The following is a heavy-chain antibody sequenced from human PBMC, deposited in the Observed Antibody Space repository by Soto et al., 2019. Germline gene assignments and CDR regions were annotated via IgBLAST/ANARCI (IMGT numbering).Heavy chain of an antibody. D-gene: IGHD2-15*01. J-gene: IGHJ6*04. Sequence: QVLLVQSGAEVKEPGASVKVSCKASAYTFSNYYIHWMRQAPGQGPDWMGVVKPRSGTITYAQNFQDRLTISRDTSTTTLYLELSSLRSDDTAVYYCARERWREVVANVGYSGLDVWGKGTTVTVSS. CDR2: VKPRSGTI. V-gene: IGHV1-46*01. CDR1: AYTFSNYY. CDR3: ARERWREVVANVGYSGLDV.